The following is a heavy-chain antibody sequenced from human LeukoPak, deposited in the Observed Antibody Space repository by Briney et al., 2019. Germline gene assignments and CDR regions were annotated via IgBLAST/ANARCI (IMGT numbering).Heavy chain of an antibody. CDR2: IIPILGIA. CDR3: AKVLTGRSRGDFLDY. CDR1: GGTFSSYA. V-gene: IGHV1-69*04. J-gene: IGHJ4*02. D-gene: IGHD3-9*01. Sequence: SVKVSCKASGGTFSSYAISWVRQAPGQGLEWMGRIIPILGIANYAQKFQGRVTITADKSTSTAYMELSSLRSEDTAVYYCAKVLTGRSRGDFLDYWGQGTLVTVSS.